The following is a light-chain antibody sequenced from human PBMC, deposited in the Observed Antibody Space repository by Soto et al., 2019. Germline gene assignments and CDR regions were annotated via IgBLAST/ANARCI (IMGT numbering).Light chain of an antibody. J-gene: IGKJ1*01. CDR2: GAS. CDR1: QSVSNNY. Sequence: EIVLTQSPGTLSLSPGERATLSCRASQSVSNNYLAWYQQKPGQAPRLLIYGASNRATGIPDRFSGSGSGTDFTLTISSLQAEDVAVYYCQQYYSIPKTFGQGTKVDIK. CDR3: QQYYSIPKT. V-gene: IGKV3-20*01.